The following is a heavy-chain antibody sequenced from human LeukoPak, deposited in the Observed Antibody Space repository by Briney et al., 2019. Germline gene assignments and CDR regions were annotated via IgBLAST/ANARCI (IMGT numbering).Heavy chain of an antibody. CDR2: INHSGST. CDR3: ARGGSGITIFGVVIRNWFDP. J-gene: IGHJ5*02. D-gene: IGHD3-3*01. CDR1: GGSFSGYY. V-gene: IGHV4-34*01. Sequence: KPSETLSLTCAVYGGSFSGYYWSWIRQPPGKGLEWIGEINHSGSTNYNPSLKSRVTISVDTSKNQFSLKLSSVTAADTAVYYCARGGSGITIFGVVIRNWFDPWGQGTLVTVSS.